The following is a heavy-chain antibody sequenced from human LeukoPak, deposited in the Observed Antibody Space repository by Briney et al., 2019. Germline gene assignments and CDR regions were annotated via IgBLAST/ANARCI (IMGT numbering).Heavy chain of an antibody. Sequence: GASVKVSCKASGYTFTSYDINWVRQATGQGLEWMGWMNPNSGNTGYAQKFQGRVTMTRNTSISTAYMELSSLRSEDTAVYYCASVGYSSSWYPYYYYMDVWGKGTTVTISS. CDR3: ASVGYSSSWYPYYYYMDV. CDR1: GYTFTSYD. J-gene: IGHJ6*03. V-gene: IGHV1-8*01. CDR2: MNPNSGNT. D-gene: IGHD6-13*01.